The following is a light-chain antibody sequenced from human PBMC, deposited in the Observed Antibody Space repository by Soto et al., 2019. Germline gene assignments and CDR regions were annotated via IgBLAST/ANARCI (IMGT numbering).Light chain of an antibody. CDR1: QGISNY. Sequence: DIQMTQSPSSLSASVGDTVTITCRASQGISNYLAWYQQKPGQVPNLLIYAASTLQSGVPSRFSGSGSGTDFTLNISSLRLEDVATYYCQKYINAPRTFCQGTKVKI. V-gene: IGKV1-27*01. J-gene: IGKJ1*01. CDR2: AAS. CDR3: QKYINAPRT.